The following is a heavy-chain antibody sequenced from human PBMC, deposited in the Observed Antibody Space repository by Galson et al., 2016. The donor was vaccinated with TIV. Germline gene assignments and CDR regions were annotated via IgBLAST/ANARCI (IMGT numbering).Heavy chain of an antibody. CDR1: GYTFTSYD. D-gene: IGHD3-10*01. CDR2: IIPIFGTT. V-gene: IGHV1-69*13. Sequence: SVKVSCKASGYTFTSYDISWVRQAPGQGLEWMGRIIPIFGTTKYAQKFQGRVTITADESTDTAYVELNSLTSEDTAVYYCARATNYYDNWFDPWGQGTLVTVSS. J-gene: IGHJ5*02. CDR3: ARATNYYDNWFDP.